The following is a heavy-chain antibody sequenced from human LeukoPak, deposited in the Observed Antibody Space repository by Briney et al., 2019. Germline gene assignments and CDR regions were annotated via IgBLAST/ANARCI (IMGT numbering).Heavy chain of an antibody. V-gene: IGHV1-8*01. CDR3: ATERQGAFDI. CDR2: MNPNSGNT. J-gene: IGHJ3*02. CDR1: GYTFTSYD. Sequence: ASVKVSCKASGYTFTSYDINWVRQATGQGLEWMGWMNPNSGNTDYAQKFQGRVTMTRNTSISTAYMELSSLRSEDTAVYYCATERQGAFDIWGQGTMVTVSS.